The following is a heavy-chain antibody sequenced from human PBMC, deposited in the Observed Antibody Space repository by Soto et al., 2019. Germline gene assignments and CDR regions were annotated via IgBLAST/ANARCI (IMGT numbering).Heavy chain of an antibody. CDR1: GYTFISYG. V-gene: IGHV1-18*01. CDR3: ARDQTKWLTDAFYI. J-gene: IGHJ3*02. D-gene: IGHD5-12*01. Sequence: HVQLVQSGAEVKKPGASLKVSCKASGYTFISYGVSWVRQAPGQGLEWLGWISPYNGNTNYAQKCQGRITMTTDTSTSTVDIDLRSLRTDATAVYYCARDQTKWLTDAFYISCQGTMVVVSS. CDR2: ISPYNGNT.